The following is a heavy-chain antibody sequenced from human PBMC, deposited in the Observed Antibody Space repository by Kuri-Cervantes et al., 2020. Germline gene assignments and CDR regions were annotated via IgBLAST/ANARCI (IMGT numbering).Heavy chain of an antibody. V-gene: IGHV4-38-2*01. CDR1: GYSISSGYY. J-gene: IGHJ5*02. CDR3: ARRIVEYYDSSASGYNWFDP. Sequence: SETLSLTCAVSGYSISSGYYWGWIRQPPGKGLEWIGSIYHSGSTNYNPSLKSRVTISVDTSKNQFSLKLSSVTAADTAVYYCARRIVEYYDSSASGYNWFDPWGQGTLVTVSS. CDR2: IYHSGST. D-gene: IGHD3-22*01.